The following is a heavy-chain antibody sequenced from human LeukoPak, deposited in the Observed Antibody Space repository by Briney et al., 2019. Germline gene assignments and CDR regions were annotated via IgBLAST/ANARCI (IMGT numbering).Heavy chain of an antibody. CDR3: AGRARLGSYLFGMDV. CDR1: GYTFTNYY. J-gene: IGHJ6*02. Sequence: GASVKVSCKASGYTFTNYYLHWVRQAPGQGLEWMGIINPSGGNINYAQRFQGRLTMTRDTSTSTVYMELSGLRSEDTAVFYCAGRARLGSYLFGMDVWGQGTTVTVSS. D-gene: IGHD3-10*01. V-gene: IGHV1-46*01. CDR2: INPSGGNI.